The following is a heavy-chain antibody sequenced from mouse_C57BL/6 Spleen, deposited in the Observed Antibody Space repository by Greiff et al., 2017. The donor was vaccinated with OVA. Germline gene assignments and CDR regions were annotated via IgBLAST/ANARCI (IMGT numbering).Heavy chain of an antibody. CDR3: ARLENYYGSRGAWFAY. D-gene: IGHD1-1*01. J-gene: IGHJ3*01. V-gene: IGHV1-9*01. CDR1: GYTFTGYW. Sequence: QVQLQQSGAELMKPGASVKLSCKATGYTFTGYWIEWVKQRPGHGLEWIGEILPGSGSTNYNEKFKGKATFTADTSSNTAYMQLSSLTTEDSAIYYCARLENYYGSRGAWFAYWGQGTLVTVSA. CDR2: ILPGSGST.